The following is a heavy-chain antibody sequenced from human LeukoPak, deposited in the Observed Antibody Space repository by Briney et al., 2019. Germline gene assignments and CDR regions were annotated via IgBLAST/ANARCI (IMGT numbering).Heavy chain of an antibody. CDR3: ARGLGDFQH. J-gene: IGHJ1*01. CDR1: GGSISSYY. V-gene: IGHV4-59*01. D-gene: IGHD3-16*01. Sequence: PSETLSLTCTVSGGSISSYYWSWIRQPPGKGREWIGYIYYSGSTNYNPSLKSRVTISVDTSKNQFSLKLSSVTAADTAVYYCARGLGDFQHWGQGTLVTVSS. CDR2: IYYSGST.